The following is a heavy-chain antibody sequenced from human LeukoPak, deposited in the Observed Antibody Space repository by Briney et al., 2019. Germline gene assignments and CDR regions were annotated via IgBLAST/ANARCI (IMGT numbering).Heavy chain of an antibody. V-gene: IGHV4-34*01. CDR3: ARGRRCSSTSCYPRGFDP. Sequence: PSETLSLTCAVYGGSFSGYYWSWIRQPPGKGLEWIGEINHSGSTNYNPSLKSRVTISVDTSKNQFSLKPSSVTAADTAVYYCARGRRCSSTSCYPRGFDPWGQGTLVTVSS. CDR1: GGSFSGYY. CDR2: INHSGST. J-gene: IGHJ5*02. D-gene: IGHD2-2*01.